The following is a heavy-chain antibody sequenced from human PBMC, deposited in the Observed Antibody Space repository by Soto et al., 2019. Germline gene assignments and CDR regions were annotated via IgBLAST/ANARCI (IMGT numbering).Heavy chain of an antibody. Sequence: GGSLRLSCAASGFTFSTYAMIWVRQAPGKGLEWVSAISGSGDSTYYADSVKGRFTISRGNSKNTLYLQMSSLRAEDTAIYYCAKDSFISLRGYDSYWGQGTLVTVSS. D-gene: IGHD5-12*01. J-gene: IGHJ4*02. CDR3: AKDSFISLRGYDSY. V-gene: IGHV3-23*01. CDR1: GFTFSTYA. CDR2: ISGSGDST.